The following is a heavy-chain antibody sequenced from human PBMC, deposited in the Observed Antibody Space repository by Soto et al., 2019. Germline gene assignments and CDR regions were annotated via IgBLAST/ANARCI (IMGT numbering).Heavy chain of an antibody. V-gene: IGHV3-9*01. CDR1: GFTFDDYG. D-gene: IGHD3-10*01. J-gene: IGHJ4*02. CDR2: ISWNSGTT. Sequence: EVQLVESGGALVQPGKSLTLSCAASGFTFDDYGMHWVRQAPGKGLEWVSGISWNSGTTDYADSVKGRFTISRDNARNSLLLQMSSLRPEDTALYYCATSMRGFGEFELWGRGTVVTVSS. CDR3: ATSMRGFGEFEL.